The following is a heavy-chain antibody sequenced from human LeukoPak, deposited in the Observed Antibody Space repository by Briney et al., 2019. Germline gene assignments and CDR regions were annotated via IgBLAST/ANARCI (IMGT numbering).Heavy chain of an antibody. CDR3: ARYCTNTNCLPNYYGMDV. Sequence: ASVKVSCKASGYTFIGYYMHWVRQAPGQGLEWMGWINPNSGGTNYAQKFQGRVTMTRDTSISTAYMELSRLRSDDTAVYYCARYCTNTNCLPNYYGMDVWGQGTTVTVSS. CDR2: INPNSGGT. J-gene: IGHJ6*02. D-gene: IGHD2-2*01. V-gene: IGHV1-2*02. CDR1: GYTFIGYY.